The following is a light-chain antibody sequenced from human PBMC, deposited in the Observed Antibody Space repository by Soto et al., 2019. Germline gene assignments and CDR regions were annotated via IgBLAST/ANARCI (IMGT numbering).Light chain of an antibody. CDR1: SGHRSYI. CDR2: VEGSGGY. CDR3: ETWDSSTRV. V-gene: IGLV4-60*03. J-gene: IGLJ3*02. Sequence: QSVLTQSSSASVSLGSSVKLTCTLSSGHRSYIIAWHQQQPGKAPRYLMKVEGSGGYNKGSGIPDRFSGSSSGADRYLTISNLQSEDEADYFCETWDSSTRVFGGGTQLTVL.